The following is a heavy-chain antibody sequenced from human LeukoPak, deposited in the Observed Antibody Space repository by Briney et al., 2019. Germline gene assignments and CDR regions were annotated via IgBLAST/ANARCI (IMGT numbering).Heavy chain of an antibody. Sequence: ASVTVSCKASGYTFTGYYMHWVRQAPGQGLEWKGWINPNSGGTNYAQKFQGRVTMTRDTSISTAYMELSRLRSDDTAVYYCAREPKQGTAATGHFDYWGQGALITVSS. CDR3: AREPKQGTAATGHFDY. CDR1: GYTFTGYY. V-gene: IGHV1-2*02. J-gene: IGHJ4*02. CDR2: INPNSGGT. D-gene: IGHD6-13*01.